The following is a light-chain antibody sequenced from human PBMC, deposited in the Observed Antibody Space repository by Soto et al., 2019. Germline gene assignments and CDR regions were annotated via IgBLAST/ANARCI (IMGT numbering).Light chain of an antibody. CDR1: QSVSSSY. CDR3: QQYGSSPYP. CDR2: AAS. V-gene: IGKV3-20*01. Sequence: ESVLTQSPGTLSLSPGERATLSCRASQSVSSSYLAWYQQKPGQAPRLLIYAASSRATGIPDRFSGSGSGTDFTLPISRLEPEDFAVYSCQQYGSSPYPFGQGTKLEIK. J-gene: IGKJ2*01.